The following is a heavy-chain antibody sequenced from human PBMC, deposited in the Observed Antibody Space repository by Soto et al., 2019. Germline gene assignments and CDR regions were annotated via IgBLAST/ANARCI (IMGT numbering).Heavy chain of an antibody. J-gene: IGHJ3*01. CDR2: IYYSGGP. V-gene: IGHV4-30-2*01. Sequence: QLQLQESGSGLVKPSQTLSLTCAVSGGSINSGAYSWTWIRQPPGKGLEWIGYIYYSGGPSYNPSLKGRATMSVDTPKSQFALKLSSVTAADTAVYYWVRELSPEGFAVWGQGAKFTVSS. CDR3: VRELSPEGFAV. CDR1: GGSINSGAYS.